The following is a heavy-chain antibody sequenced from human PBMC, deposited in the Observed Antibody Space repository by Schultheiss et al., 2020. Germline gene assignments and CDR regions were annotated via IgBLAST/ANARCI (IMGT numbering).Heavy chain of an antibody. D-gene: IGHD4-23*01. J-gene: IGHJ6*02. CDR1: GFTFSSYA. CDR3: ARGGNSYYYGMDV. CDR2: ISDDGNNK. V-gene: IGHV3-30-3*01. Sequence: GGSLRLSCAASGFTFSSYAMHWVRQAPGKGLEWVAGISDDGNNKYYADSVKGRFTFSRDNSKNTLYLQMSSLRAEDTAVYYCARGGNSYYYGMDVWGQGTTVTVSS.